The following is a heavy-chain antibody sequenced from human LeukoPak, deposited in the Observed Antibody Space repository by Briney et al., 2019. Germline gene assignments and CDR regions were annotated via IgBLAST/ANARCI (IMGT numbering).Heavy chain of an antibody. CDR1: GFTFSDYY. V-gene: IGHV3-49*04. CDR3: SRADYYGSGSPISLDV. J-gene: IGHJ6*04. CDR2: IRSKAYGGTT. D-gene: IGHD3-10*01. Sequence: QPGRSLRLSCAASGFTFSDYYVSWVRQAPGKGLEWVGFIRSKAYGGTTEYAASVKGRFTISRDDSKSIAYLQMNSLKTEDTAVYYCSRADYYGSGSPISLDVWGKGTTVTVSS.